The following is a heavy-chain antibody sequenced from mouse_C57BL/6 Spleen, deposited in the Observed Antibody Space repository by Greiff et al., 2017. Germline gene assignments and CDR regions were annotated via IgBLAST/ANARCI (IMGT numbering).Heavy chain of an antibody. D-gene: IGHD1-1*01. J-gene: IGHJ2*01. CDR2: INPGSGGT. CDR3: ARRYGSSYVGYFDY. CDR1: GYAFTNYL. Sequence: QVQLKQSGAELVRPGTSVKVSCKASGYAFTNYLIEWVKQRPGQGLEWIGVINPGSGGTNYNEKFKGKATLTEDKSSSTAYMQLSSLTSEDSAVYFCARRYGSSYVGYFDYWGQGTTLTVSS. V-gene: IGHV1-54*01.